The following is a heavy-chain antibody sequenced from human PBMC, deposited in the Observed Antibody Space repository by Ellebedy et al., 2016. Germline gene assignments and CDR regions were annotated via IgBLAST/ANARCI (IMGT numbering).Heavy chain of an antibody. J-gene: IGHJ3*01. CDR1: GFTVSTNY. D-gene: IGHD4-17*01. V-gene: IGHV3-53*01. CDR3: VRAASGDYYGAFDL. CDR2: IFSDGNT. Sequence: GGSLRLSCAASGFTVSTNYMKWVRQAPGKGLEWVSAIFSDGNTYYADSVKGRFTISRDNAKNTLYLQMNSLRAEDTAVYYCVRAASGDYYGAFDLWGLGTKVTVSA.